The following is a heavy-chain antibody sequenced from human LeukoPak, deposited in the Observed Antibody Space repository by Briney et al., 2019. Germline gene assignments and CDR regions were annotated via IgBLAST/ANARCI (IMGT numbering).Heavy chain of an antibody. CDR2: ISYDGSNK. Sequence: GGSLRPSCAASGFTFSSYAMHWVRQAPGKGLEWVAVISYDGSNKYYADSVKGRFTISRDNSKNTLYLQMNSLRAEDTAVYYCARDRDDYSNSPYFDYWGQGTLVTVSS. V-gene: IGHV3-30-3*01. J-gene: IGHJ4*02. CDR3: ARDRDDYSNSPYFDY. CDR1: GFTFSSYA. D-gene: IGHD4-11*01.